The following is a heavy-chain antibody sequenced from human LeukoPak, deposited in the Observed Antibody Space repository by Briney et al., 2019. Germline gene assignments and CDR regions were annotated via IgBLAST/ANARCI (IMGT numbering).Heavy chain of an antibody. V-gene: IGHV3-53*01. CDR2: IYSGGST. CDR1: GFTVSSTY. CDR3: ARDVGASAPDAFDI. Sequence: PGGSLRLSCAASGFTVSSTYMSWVRQAPGKGLEGVSVIYSGGSTFYADSLKGRFTISRDNSKNTLYLQMNSLRVEDTDVYYCARDVGASAPDAFDIWGQGTMVTVSS. D-gene: IGHD1-26*01. J-gene: IGHJ3*02.